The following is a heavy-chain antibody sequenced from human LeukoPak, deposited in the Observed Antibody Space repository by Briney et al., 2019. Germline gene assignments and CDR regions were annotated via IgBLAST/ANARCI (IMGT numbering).Heavy chain of an antibody. CDR1: GGTFSSYA. J-gene: IGHJ4*02. V-gene: IGHV1-69*04. CDR2: IIPILGIA. Sequence: ASVKVSCTASGGTFSSYAISWVRQAPGQGLEWMGRIIPILGIANYAQKFQGRVTITADKSTSTAYMELSSLRSEDTAVYYCARVQSYYDSSGYYFDYWGQGTLVTVSS. CDR3: ARVQSYYDSSGYYFDY. D-gene: IGHD3-22*01.